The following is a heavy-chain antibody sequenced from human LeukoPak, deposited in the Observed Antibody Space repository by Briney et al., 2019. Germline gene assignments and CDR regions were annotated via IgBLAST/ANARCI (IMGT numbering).Heavy chain of an antibody. V-gene: IGHV3-23*01. J-gene: IGHJ4*02. CDR1: GFTFSSYA. Sequence: GRPLRLSCAASGFTFSSYAMSWVRQAPGKGLQGVSAISGSGGSTYYADSVKGRFTISRDNSKNTLYLQMNSLRAEDTAVYYCAKNYYDSSGFLDYWGQGTLVTVSS. D-gene: IGHD3-22*01. CDR3: AKNYYDSSGFLDY. CDR2: ISGSGGST.